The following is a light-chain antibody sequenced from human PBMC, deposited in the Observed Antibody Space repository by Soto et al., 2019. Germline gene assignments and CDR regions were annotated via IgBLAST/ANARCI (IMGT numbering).Light chain of an antibody. V-gene: IGKV3-20*01. Sequence: EIVLTQSPGTLSLSPGERATLSCRASQSVSSIYLAWYQQKPGQAPRLLIYGASSRATRIPDRFSGSGSGTDFTLTISRSEPEEFAVYYCQQYGSSRWTFGQGTKV. CDR2: GAS. J-gene: IGKJ1*01. CDR3: QQYGSSRWT. CDR1: QSVSSIY.